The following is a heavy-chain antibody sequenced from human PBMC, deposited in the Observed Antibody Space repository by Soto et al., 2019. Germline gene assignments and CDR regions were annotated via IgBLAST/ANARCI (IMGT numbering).Heavy chain of an antibody. CDR1: GFIFGAYA. CDR3: AKAQWLLGGDYFDS. Sequence: EVQLLEYGGGLVQPGGSLRLSCAASGFIFGAYAMAWVRQDPGKGLERVPGISDTVDTTYYADSVKGLFTISRDKSKNSLYLQMNSLRVEDTAIYFCAKAQWLLGGDYFDSWGQGTLVTVSS. V-gene: IGHV3-23*01. J-gene: IGHJ4*02. D-gene: IGHD6-19*01. CDR2: ISDTVDTT.